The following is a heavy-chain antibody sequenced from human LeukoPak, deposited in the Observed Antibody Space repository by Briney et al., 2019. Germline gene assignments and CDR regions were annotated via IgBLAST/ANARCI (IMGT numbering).Heavy chain of an antibody. V-gene: IGHV4-59*01. CDR2: IYYSGST. D-gene: IGHD6-13*01. CDR3: ARGTPAGIAIAGTSRVWFDP. J-gene: IGHJ5*02. Sequence: SETLSLTCSVSGGSINSYYWSWIRQPPGKGLEWIGYIYYSGSTNYNPSLKSRVTIFVDTSKNQFSLKLSSVTAADTAVYYCARGTPAGIAIAGTSRVWFDPWGQGTLVAVSS. CDR1: GGSINSYY.